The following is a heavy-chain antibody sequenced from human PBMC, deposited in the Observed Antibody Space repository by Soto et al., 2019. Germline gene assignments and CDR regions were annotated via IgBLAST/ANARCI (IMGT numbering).Heavy chain of an antibody. D-gene: IGHD3-10*01. J-gene: IGHJ4*02. V-gene: IGHV3-74*01. Sequence: GGSLRLSWAASGFIFKMYWMHWVRQSPGKGLVWISRIYNDGTYSDYADSVRGRFTISRDNVNDTLYLQMNNLRAEDSGLYYCTRGPRPISTGTGDYWGQGTQVTVSS. CDR1: GFIFKMYW. CDR3: TRGPRPISTGTGDY. CDR2: IYNDGTYS.